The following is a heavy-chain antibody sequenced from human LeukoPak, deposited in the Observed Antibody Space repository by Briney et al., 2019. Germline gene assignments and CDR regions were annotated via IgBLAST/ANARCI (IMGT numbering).Heavy chain of an antibody. J-gene: IGHJ4*02. D-gene: IGHD3-16*01. CDR3: ARDLVEPGGDFDY. CDR1: GFTFSSYS. V-gene: IGHV3-48*01. CDR2: ISSSSSTI. Sequence: PGGSLRLSCTASGFTFSSYSMNWVRQAPGKGLEWVSYISSSSSTIYYADSVKGRFTISRDNAKNSLYLQMNSLRAEDTAVYYCARDLVEPGGDFDYWGQGTLVTVSS.